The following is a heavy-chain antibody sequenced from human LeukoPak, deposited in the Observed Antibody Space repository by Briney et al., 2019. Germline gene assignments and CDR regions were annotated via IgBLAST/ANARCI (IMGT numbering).Heavy chain of an antibody. CDR1: GFTFSSYA. V-gene: IGHV3-64D*09. CDR3: VKDHDWGAFHI. CDR2: ISSNGGST. Sequence: GGSLRLSCSASGFTFSSYAMHWVRQAPGKGLEYVSGISSNGGSTYYADSVKGRVTISRDNSKNTLYLQMSSLRAEDTAVYYCVKDHDWGAFHIWGQGTMVTVSS. D-gene: IGHD7-27*01. J-gene: IGHJ3*02.